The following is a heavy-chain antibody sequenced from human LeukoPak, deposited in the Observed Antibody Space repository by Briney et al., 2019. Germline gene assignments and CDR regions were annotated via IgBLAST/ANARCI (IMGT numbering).Heavy chain of an antibody. CDR1: GFTFSNAW. J-gene: IGHJ4*02. CDR2: IKSKTDGGTT. Sequence: GGSLRLSCAASGFTFSNAWMSWVRQAPGKGLEWVGRIKSKTDGGTTDYAAPVKGRFTISRDDSKNTLYLQMSSLKTEDTAVYYCTTDTADDFWSGYSQYYFDYWGQGTLVTVSS. D-gene: IGHD3-3*01. V-gene: IGHV3-15*01. CDR3: TTDTADDFWSGYSQYYFDY.